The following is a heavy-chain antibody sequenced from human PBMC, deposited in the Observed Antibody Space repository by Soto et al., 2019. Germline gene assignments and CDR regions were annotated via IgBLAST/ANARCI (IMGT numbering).Heavy chain of an antibody. CDR2: ISARGGSS. J-gene: IGHJ4*02. CDR1: GFSFSSYA. D-gene: IGHD5-12*01. V-gene: IGHV3-23*01. CDR3: ARGLIEYSASVDK. Sequence: DVQLLESGGGLVQPGGSLRLSCAASGFSFSSYAMVWVRQAPGKGLEWVAVISARGGSSYFADSVKGRFTLSRDNSKNVLSLQATSPRGEYTGIYVCARGLIEYSASVDKGGQRTLV.